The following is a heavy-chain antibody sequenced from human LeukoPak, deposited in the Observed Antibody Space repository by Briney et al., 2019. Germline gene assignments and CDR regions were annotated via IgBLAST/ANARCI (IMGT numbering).Heavy chain of an antibody. Sequence: GGSLRLSCAASGFTFDDYAMHRVRQAPGKGLAGVSGISWNSGSIGYADSVKGRFTISRDNAKNSLYLQMNSLRAEDTALYYCAKDSSYGSGSYEFDYWGQGTLVTVSS. D-gene: IGHD3-10*01. CDR1: GFTFDDYA. J-gene: IGHJ4*02. V-gene: IGHV3-9*01. CDR3: AKDSSYGSGSYEFDY. CDR2: ISWNSGSI.